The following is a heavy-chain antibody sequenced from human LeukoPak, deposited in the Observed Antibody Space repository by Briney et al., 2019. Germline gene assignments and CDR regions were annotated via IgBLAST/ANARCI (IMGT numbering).Heavy chain of an antibody. CDR1: GYXFTTYF. Sequence: GEPLKISCNASGYXFTTYFLVWVRQMPGKGLEWMGIIHPGDSEPRYSPSFQGQVSISADKSTTTAYLQWSSLKASDTAMYYCARQSRVSGSWYIIDYWGQGTLVTVSP. V-gene: IGHV5-51*01. D-gene: IGHD6-13*01. CDR3: ARQSRVSGSWYIIDY. J-gene: IGHJ4*02. CDR2: IHPGDSEP.